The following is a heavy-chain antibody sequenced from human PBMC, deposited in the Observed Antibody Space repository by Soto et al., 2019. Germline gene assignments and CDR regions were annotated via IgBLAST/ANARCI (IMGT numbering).Heavy chain of an antibody. J-gene: IGHJ3*02. CDR3: ARCDSSGYYHDALDI. CDR1: GGSIRSSSYY. Sequence: SETLLLTCTVSGGSIRSSSYYWGWIRQPPGKGLEWVGSIYYSGSTDNNPPLKSRVTIPVDTSKNQSSLKLSSVTAADTAVYYCARCDSSGYYHDALDIWGQGTMVTVSS. D-gene: IGHD3-22*01. CDR2: IYYSGST. V-gene: IGHV4-39*01.